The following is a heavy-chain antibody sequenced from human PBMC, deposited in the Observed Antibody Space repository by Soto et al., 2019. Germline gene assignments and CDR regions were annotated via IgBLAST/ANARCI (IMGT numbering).Heavy chain of an antibody. V-gene: IGHV1-69*13. CDR3: ARDSGVRFGSRSGMEL. CDR2: IIPIFGIA. D-gene: IGHD3-10*01. Sequence: PVQVTCKDCRGTSSSYAIRWARQAPGQGLEWMGGIIPIFGIANYAQKFQGRVKITADESTSTAYMELSSLRSEDTAVYYFARDSGVRFGSRSGMELRGNGTTDTGS. CDR1: RGTSSSYA. J-gene: IGHJ6*04.